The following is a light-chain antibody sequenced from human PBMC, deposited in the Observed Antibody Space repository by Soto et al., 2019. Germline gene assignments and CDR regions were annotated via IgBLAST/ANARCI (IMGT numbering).Light chain of an antibody. CDR1: QSVSSNY. J-gene: IGKJ2*01. V-gene: IGKV3-20*01. CDR3: QQYGTSPFT. Sequence: EIVLTQSPDTLSLSPGERATLSYRASQSVSSNYVAWYQQKPGQAPRLLTHGSSSRATGVPDRFSGRGSGTTFTLVISRLEPEDFAVYYCQQYGTSPFTFGQGTKVEI. CDR2: GSS.